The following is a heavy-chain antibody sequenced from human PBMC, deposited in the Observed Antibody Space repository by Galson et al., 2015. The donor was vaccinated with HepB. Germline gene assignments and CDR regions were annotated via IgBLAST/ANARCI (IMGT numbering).Heavy chain of an antibody. D-gene: IGHD1-26*01. CDR1: GYAFTGYY. J-gene: IGHJ4*02. CDR3: ARDWSYSGEGGPLDY. Sequence: SVKVSCKASGYAFTGYYMHWVRQAPGQGLEWMGIINRSGSSTSYAQKFQGRVTMTRDTSTSTVYMELSSLRSEDTAVYYCARDWSYSGEGGPLDYWGQGTLVTVSS. CDR2: INRSGSST. V-gene: IGHV1-46*01.